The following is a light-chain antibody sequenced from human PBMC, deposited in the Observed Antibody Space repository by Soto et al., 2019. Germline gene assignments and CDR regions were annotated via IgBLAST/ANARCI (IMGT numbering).Light chain of an antibody. Sequence: DIQMTQSPSTLSASVGDRVTITCRASQSFSSWLAWYQQKPGKAPKLLIYDASSLQIGVPSRFSGSGSGTEFTITIRSMQPDDFATYYCQQYNSFPTFGQGTK. CDR1: QSFSSW. J-gene: IGKJ1*01. CDR2: DAS. CDR3: QQYNSFPT. V-gene: IGKV1-5*01.